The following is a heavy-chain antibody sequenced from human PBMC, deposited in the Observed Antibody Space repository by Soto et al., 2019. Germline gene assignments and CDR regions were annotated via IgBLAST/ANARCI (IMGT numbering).Heavy chain of an antibody. V-gene: IGHV3-23*03. CDR2: IGSDTSYI. J-gene: IGHJ4*02. CDR1: GFSFSNYA. Sequence: EVQLLESGGGLVQPGGSLRLSCTASGFSFSNYAVTWVRQAPGKGLEWVSSIGSDTSYIYYADSVKGRFTISRDKSKNTVFLQMNSLRAGDTAVYHCAKDPNGDYVGAFDSWGQGALVTVSS. D-gene: IGHD4-17*01. CDR3: AKDPNGDYVGAFDS.